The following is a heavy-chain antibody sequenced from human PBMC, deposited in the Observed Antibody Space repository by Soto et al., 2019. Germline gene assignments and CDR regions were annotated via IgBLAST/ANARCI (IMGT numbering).Heavy chain of an antibody. Sequence: SETLSLTCTFSGGSISSGGYYWSWIRPHPGKGLEGIGYIYYSGSTYYNPSLKSRVTISVDTSKNQFSLKLSSVTAADTAVYYCARDYCSGGSCYSFPGAFDIWGQGTMVTVSS. J-gene: IGHJ3*02. D-gene: IGHD2-15*01. CDR2: IYYSGST. V-gene: IGHV4-31*03. CDR3: ARDYCSGGSCYSFPGAFDI. CDR1: GGSISSGGYY.